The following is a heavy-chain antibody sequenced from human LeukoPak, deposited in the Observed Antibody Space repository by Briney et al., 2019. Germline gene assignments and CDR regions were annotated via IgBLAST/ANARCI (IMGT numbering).Heavy chain of an antibody. CDR3: ARESPHTFYFDY. V-gene: IGHV3-53*01. CDR2: IYSGGST. D-gene: IGHD3-16*01. CDR1: GFTVSSNY. J-gene: IGHJ4*02. Sequence: GGSLRLSCAASGFTVSSNYMSWVRQAPGKGLEWVSVIYSGGSTYYADSVKGRFTISRDNSKNTLYLQMNSLRAEDTAVYYCARESPHTFYFDYWGQGTLVTVSS.